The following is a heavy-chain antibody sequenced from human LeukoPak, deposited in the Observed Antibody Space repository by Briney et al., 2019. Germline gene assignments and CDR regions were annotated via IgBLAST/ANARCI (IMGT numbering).Heavy chain of an antibody. CDR2: VYNGGST. Sequence: SETLSLTCAVYGGSFNDYFWTWIRQPPGKGLEWIGEVYNGGSTNYNPSLKSRVIISVDTSKNQFSLRLSSVTAADTAVYYCARGRLGSVVFEGYYYFMDVWGKGTTVTVPS. V-gene: IGHV4-34*01. D-gene: IGHD3-22*01. CDR1: GGSFNDYF. J-gene: IGHJ6*03. CDR3: ARGRLGSVVFEGYYYFMDV.